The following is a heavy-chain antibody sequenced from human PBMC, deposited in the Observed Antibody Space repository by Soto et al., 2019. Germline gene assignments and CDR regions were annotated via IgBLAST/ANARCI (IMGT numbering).Heavy chain of an antibody. CDR3: ARASLVYYGSGSYYRAFDY. V-gene: IGHV4-34*01. J-gene: IGHJ4*02. D-gene: IGHD3-10*01. CDR2: INHSGST. CDR1: GFTFSSYS. Sequence: GSLRLSCAASGFTFSSYSMNWVRQAPGKGLEWIGEINHSGSTNYNPSLKSRVTISVDTSKNQFSLKLSSVTAADTAVYYCARASLVYYGSGSYYRAFDYWGQGTLVTVSS.